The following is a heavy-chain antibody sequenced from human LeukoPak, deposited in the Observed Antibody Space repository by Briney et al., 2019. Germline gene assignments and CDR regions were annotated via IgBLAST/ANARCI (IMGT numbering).Heavy chain of an antibody. CDR1: GFTFSTYS. CDR2: INSDGSST. D-gene: IGHD4-17*01. V-gene: IGHV3-74*01. CDR3: ARSSHYGDYDY. Sequence: PGGSLRLSCSASGFTFSTYSMNWVRQAPGKGLVWVSRINSDGSSTGYADSVKGRFTISRDNAKNTLYLQMNSLRAEDTAVYYCARSSHYGDYDYWGQGTLVTVSS. J-gene: IGHJ4*02.